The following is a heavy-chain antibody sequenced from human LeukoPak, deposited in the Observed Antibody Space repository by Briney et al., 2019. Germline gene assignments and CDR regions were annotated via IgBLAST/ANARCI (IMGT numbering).Heavy chain of an antibody. J-gene: IGHJ4*02. Sequence: GGSLRLSCAASGFTFSSYSMNWVRQAPGKGLEWVSSISSSSNYIYYADSVKGRFTISRDNSKNTLYLQMNSLRAEDTAVYYCTAGGGTAMVIDYWGQGTLVTVSS. V-gene: IGHV3-21*01. D-gene: IGHD5-18*01. CDR2: ISSSSNYI. CDR1: GFTFSSYS. CDR3: TAGGGTAMVIDY.